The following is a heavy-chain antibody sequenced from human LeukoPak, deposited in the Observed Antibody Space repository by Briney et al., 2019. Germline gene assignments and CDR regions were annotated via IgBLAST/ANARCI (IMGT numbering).Heavy chain of an antibody. D-gene: IGHD3-3*01. J-gene: IGHJ4*02. CDR2: VDPEDGET. CDR1: GYTFTDYY. V-gene: IGHV1-69-2*01. CDR3: AAMTSGAVSFDD. Sequence: GASVKISCKASGYTFTDYYMHWVQQAPGKGLEWMGLVDPEDGETIYAEKFQGRVTITADTSTDTAYMELSSLRSDDTAVYYCAAMTSGAVSFDDWGQGTLLIVSA.